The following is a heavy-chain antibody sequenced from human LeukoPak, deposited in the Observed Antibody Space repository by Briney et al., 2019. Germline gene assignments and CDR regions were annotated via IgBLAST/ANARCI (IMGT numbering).Heavy chain of an antibody. D-gene: IGHD3-9*01. J-gene: IGHJ6*02. CDR2: INGDGRNI. CDR3: TRDLMDYDVSTGLHHYYMDV. V-gene: IGHV3-74*01. Sequence: GGFLRLSCVASGFTFSSYWMHWVRQDPRKGLVWVSRINGDGRNINYADSVRGRFTISIDNAKNTLYLQMNTLRVEDTAVYYCTRDLMDYDVSTGLHHYYMDVWGQGTTVTVSS. CDR1: GFTFSSYW.